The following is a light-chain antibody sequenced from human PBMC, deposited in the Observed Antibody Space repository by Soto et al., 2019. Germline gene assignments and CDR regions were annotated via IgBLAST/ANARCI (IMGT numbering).Light chain of an antibody. Sequence: EIVLTQSPATLSLSPGETATLSCRASQSISNYLAWYQHKPGQAPRLLIFDASNRATGIPARFSGSESGTEFTLTISSLQSEDFAVYFCQQYDDWPITFGQGTRLEIK. CDR2: DAS. J-gene: IGKJ5*01. CDR1: QSISNY. CDR3: QQYDDWPIT. V-gene: IGKV3-11*01.